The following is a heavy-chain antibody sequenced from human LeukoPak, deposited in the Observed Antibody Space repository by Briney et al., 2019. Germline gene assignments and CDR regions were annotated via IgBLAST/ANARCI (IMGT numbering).Heavy chain of an antibody. Sequence: GGSLRLSCAASGFTFSSYGMSWVRQAPGKGLEWVSVIYSGGSTYYADSVKGRFTISRDNSKNTLYLQMNSLRAEDTAVYYCARDRRILYRWGQGTLVTVSS. CDR1: GFTFSSYG. CDR3: ARDRRILYR. CDR2: IYSGGST. D-gene: IGHD2-15*01. J-gene: IGHJ4*02. V-gene: IGHV3-66*01.